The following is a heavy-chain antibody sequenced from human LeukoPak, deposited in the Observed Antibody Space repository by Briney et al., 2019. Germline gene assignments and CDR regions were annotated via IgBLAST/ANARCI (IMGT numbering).Heavy chain of an antibody. Sequence: QTLSLTCAISGDSASSNSVAWNWIRHSPSKCIELLGRTSYKSATSEIYAVSVKSRITITPDTSKNQFSLQLSSVTPEDTAVYYCARWVHKLALFEYWGEGTLVSVSS. CDR3: ARWVHKLALFEY. CDR1: GDSASSNSVA. D-gene: IGHD1-1*01. V-gene: IGHV6-1*01. CDR2: TSYKSATSE. J-gene: IGHJ4*02.